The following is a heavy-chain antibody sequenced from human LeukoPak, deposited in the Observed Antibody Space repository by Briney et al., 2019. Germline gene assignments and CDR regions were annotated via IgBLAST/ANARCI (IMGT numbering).Heavy chain of an antibody. CDR1: GYTFTSYD. Sequence: ASVKVSCKASGYTFTSYDINWVRQATGQGLEWMGWMNPNSGNTGYAQKFQGRVTMTRNTSISTAYMELSSLRSEDTAVYYCARALYCSGGSRYSNAFDIWGQGTMDTVSS. CDR2: MNPNSGNT. D-gene: IGHD2-15*01. J-gene: IGHJ3*02. CDR3: ARALYCSGGSRYSNAFDI. V-gene: IGHV1-8*01.